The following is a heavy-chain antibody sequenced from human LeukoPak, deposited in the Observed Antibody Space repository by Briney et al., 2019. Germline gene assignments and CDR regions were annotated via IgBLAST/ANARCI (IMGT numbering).Heavy chain of an antibody. J-gene: IGHJ4*02. V-gene: IGHV3-48*03. CDR1: GFTFSAYA. CDR2: ISSNGSSI. Sequence: GGSLRLSCEASGFTFSAYAMNWVRQAPGKGLEWVSYISSNGSSIYYADSVKGRFTISRDNAKNSLYLQMNSLRAEDTAVYYCASLPLQQLTRGYWGQGTLVTVSS. D-gene: IGHD4-11*01. CDR3: ASLPLQQLTRGY.